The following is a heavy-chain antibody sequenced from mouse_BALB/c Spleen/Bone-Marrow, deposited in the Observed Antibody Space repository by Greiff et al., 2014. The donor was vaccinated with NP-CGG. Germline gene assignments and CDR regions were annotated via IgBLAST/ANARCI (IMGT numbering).Heavy chain of an antibody. J-gene: IGHJ2*01. V-gene: IGHV2-9-2*01. CDR1: GFSLTTYD. Sequence: VQLQESGPGLVAPSQSLSMTCTVSGFSLTTYDISWIRQPPGKGLEWLGVIWTGGGTNYNSALMSRLTISKDNSKSQVFLKMNSLQTDDTAIYYCVRGYYYGSSPFDYWGQGTTLTVSS. CDR3: VRGYYYGSSPFDY. D-gene: IGHD1-1*01. CDR2: IWTGGGT.